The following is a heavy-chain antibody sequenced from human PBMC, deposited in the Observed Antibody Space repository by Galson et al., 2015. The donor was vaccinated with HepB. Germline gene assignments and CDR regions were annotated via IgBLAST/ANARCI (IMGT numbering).Heavy chain of an antibody. CDR2: IYASGST. J-gene: IGHJ4*02. CDR1: GGSINSGSYY. Sequence: TLSLTCTVSGGSINSGSYYWNWIRQPAGQGLEWIGRIYASGSTNYNPSLQSRVTISVDTPKNQLSLILSSVTAADTAVYYCASSPGVWQWLPPDYWGQGTLVTVSS. CDR3: ASSPGVWQWLPPDY. D-gene: IGHD6-19*01. V-gene: IGHV4-61*02.